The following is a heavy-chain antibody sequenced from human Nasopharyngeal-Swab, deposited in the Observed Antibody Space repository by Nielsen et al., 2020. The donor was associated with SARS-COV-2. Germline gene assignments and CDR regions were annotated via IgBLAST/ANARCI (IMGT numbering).Heavy chain of an antibody. Sequence: GESLKISCAASGFTFSDYYMSWVRQAPGKGLEWVSSVSSSSAYIYYADSVKGRFTISRDISKNTLYLQMNSLRAEDTAVYYCARDRGFDGYYYMDVWGKGTTVTVSS. CDR3: ARDRGFDGYYYMDV. J-gene: IGHJ6*03. CDR1: GFTFSDYY. D-gene: IGHD3-10*01. V-gene: IGHV3-21*04. CDR2: VSSSSAYI.